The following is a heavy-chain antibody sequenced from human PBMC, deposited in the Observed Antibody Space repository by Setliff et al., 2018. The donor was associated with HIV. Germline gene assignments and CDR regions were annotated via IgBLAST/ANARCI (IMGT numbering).Heavy chain of an antibody. D-gene: IGHD1-1*01. CDR2: IYYTGFA. V-gene: IGHV4-39*02. CDR1: GDSISSGSYF. J-gene: IGHJ4*02. CDR3: TREGRGDPAMATTRIDY. Sequence: SETLSLTCSVSGDSISSGSYFWGWIRQTPGKGLEWIGNIYYTGFAYYNPSPKSRVTISLDTSKTHFFLNLTSLTDADTAVYFCTREGRGDPAMATTRIDYWGQGKLVTVSS.